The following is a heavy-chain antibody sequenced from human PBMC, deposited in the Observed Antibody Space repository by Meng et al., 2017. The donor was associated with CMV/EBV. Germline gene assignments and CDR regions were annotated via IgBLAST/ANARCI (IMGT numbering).Heavy chain of an antibody. CDR3: ARVGVGYDSAFDP. CDR1: VYSISSVYY. Sequence: GSLRLSCTVSVYSISSVYYWGLIRQPPGKGLEWIGSIYHSGSTYYNPSLKSPVSISVDTSTNQFSLKLSSVTAADTAVYYCARVGVGYDSAFDPWGQGTLVTVSS. CDR2: IYHSGST. V-gene: IGHV4-38-2*02. D-gene: IGHD3-16*01. J-gene: IGHJ5*02.